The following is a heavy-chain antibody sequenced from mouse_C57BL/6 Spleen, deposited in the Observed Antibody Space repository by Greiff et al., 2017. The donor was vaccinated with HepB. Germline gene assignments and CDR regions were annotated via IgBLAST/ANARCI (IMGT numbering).Heavy chain of an antibody. D-gene: IGHD2-3*01. J-gene: IGHJ2*01. CDR3: ARNIIYDGYYPYYFDY. CDR1: GFSLTSYA. V-gene: IGHV2-9-1*01. Sequence: QVQLKESGPGLVAPSQSLSITCTVSGFSLTSYAISWVRQPPGKGLEWLGVIWTGGGTNYNSALKSRLSISKDNSTSQVFLKMNSLQTDDTARYYCARNIIYDGYYPYYFDYWGQGTTLTVSS. CDR2: IWTGGGT.